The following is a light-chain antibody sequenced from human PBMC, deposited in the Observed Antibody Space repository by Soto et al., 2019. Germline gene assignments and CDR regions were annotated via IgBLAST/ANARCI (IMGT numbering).Light chain of an antibody. Sequence: QSALTQPASVSGSPGQSITISCTGTSSDVGGYNYVSWYQQHPGKAPKLMIYDVSHRPSGVSNRFSGSKSGNTASLTISELQAEDEADYYCSSYTSSVSYVFGTGTKLTVL. CDR3: SSYTSSVSYV. CDR2: DVS. V-gene: IGLV2-14*03. J-gene: IGLJ1*01. CDR1: SSDVGGYNY.